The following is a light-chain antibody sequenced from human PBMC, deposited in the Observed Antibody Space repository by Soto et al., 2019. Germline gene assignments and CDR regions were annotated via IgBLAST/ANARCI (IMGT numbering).Light chain of an antibody. J-gene: IGLJ2*01. CDR1: SSDVGGYNY. Sequence: QSALTQPASVSGSPGQSITISCTGNSSDVGGYNYVSWYQQHPGKAPKLMIYDVSNRPSGVSNRFSGSKSGNTASLTISGLQAEDEADYYCSSYTSGSTLVFGGGTKLTVL. CDR2: DVS. V-gene: IGLV2-14*01. CDR3: SSYTSGSTLV.